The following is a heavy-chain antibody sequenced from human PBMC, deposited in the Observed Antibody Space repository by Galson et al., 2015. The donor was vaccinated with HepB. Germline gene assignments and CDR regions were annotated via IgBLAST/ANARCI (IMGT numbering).Heavy chain of an antibody. CDR3: ARGDDYGDFYFDY. Sequence: LRLSCAASGFTFSDYYMTWIRQAPGKGLEWISYINGSSYTNYADSVKGRFTISRDNAKNSLYLQMNSLRAEDTAVYYCARGDDYGDFYFDYWGQGTLVTVSS. D-gene: IGHD4-17*01. V-gene: IGHV3-11*05. CDR1: GFTFSDYY. J-gene: IGHJ4*02. CDR2: INGSSYT.